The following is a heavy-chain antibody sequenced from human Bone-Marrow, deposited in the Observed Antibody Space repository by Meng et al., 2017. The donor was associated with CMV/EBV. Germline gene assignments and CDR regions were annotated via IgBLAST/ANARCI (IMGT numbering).Heavy chain of an antibody. CDR3: ARAQSSTWPCDY. J-gene: IGHJ4*02. V-gene: IGHV4-39*07. CDR1: GGSISTSNYY. Sequence: SETLSFTCTVSGGSISTSNYYWAWVRQPPGKGLEWIGSISDSGRTYYNPSLKSRVTISSDTSKNQFSLKLTSVTAADTAVYYCARAQSSTWPCDYWGQGTLVTVYS. CDR2: ISDSGRT. D-gene: IGHD6-13*01.